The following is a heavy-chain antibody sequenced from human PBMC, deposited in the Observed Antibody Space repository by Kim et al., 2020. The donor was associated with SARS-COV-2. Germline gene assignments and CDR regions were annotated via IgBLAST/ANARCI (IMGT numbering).Heavy chain of an antibody. D-gene: IGHD3-22*01. CDR3: ARHGYYDSSGYYPLDY. Sequence: SFQGQVTISADKSISTAYLQWSSLKASDTAMYYCARHGYYDSSGYYPLDYWGQGTLVTVSS. J-gene: IGHJ4*02. V-gene: IGHV5-51*01.